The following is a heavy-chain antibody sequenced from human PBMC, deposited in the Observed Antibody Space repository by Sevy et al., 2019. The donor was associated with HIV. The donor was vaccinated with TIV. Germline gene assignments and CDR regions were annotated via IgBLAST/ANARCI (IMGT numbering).Heavy chain of an antibody. CDR2: ISGTGSTI. V-gene: IGHV3-48*02. CDR3: ARSDYGDYVGWFDP. J-gene: IGHJ5*02. D-gene: IGHD4-17*01. Sequence: GGSLRLSCAASGFTFSSSIINWVRQAPGKGLGWVSSISGTGSTIYYADSVKGRFTISRDNAKNSLYLQMHSLRDEDTAVYYCARSDYGDYVGWFDPWGQRTLVTVSS. CDR1: GFTFSSSI.